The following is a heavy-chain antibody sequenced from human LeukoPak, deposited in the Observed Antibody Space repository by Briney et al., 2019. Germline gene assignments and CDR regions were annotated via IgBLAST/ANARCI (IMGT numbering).Heavy chain of an antibody. V-gene: IGHV4-38-2*02. D-gene: IGHD3-10*01. Sequence: SETLSLTCTVSGYSISSGYYWGWIRQPPGKGLEWIGSIYHSGRTYYNPSLKSRVTISVDTSKNQFSLKLSSVTAADTAVYYCARQRGYYGSGSGFDYWGQGTLVTVSS. CDR2: IYHSGRT. CDR1: GYSISSGYY. J-gene: IGHJ4*02. CDR3: ARQRGYYGSGSGFDY.